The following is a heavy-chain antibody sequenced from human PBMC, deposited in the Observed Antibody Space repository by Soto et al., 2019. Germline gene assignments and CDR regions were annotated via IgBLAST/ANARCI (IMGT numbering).Heavy chain of an antibody. Sequence: QVQLVQSGAEVKKPGASVKVSCKASGYTFTSYGISWVRQAPGQGLEWMGWISAYNGNTNYAQKLQGRVTMTTDTSTGRAYMDPRSLSSDDTAVYYSARATFGELLRDYWGQGTLVTVPS. CDR1: GYTFTSYG. J-gene: IGHJ4*02. CDR3: ARATFGELLRDY. V-gene: IGHV1-18*04. D-gene: IGHD3-10*01. CDR2: ISAYNGNT.